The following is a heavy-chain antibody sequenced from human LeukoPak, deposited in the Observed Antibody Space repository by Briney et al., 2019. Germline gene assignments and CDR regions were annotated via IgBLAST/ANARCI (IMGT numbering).Heavy chain of an antibody. CDR3: ARSDNYRYSSSEFDY. CDR1: GYTFTSYG. Sequence: ASVKVSCKASGYTFTSYGISWVRQAPGQGLEWMGGIIPIFGTANYAQKFQGRVTITADESTSTAYMELSSLRSEDTAVYYCARSDNYRYSSSEFDYWGQGTLVTVSS. J-gene: IGHJ4*02. CDR2: IIPIFGTA. D-gene: IGHD6-6*01. V-gene: IGHV1-69*13.